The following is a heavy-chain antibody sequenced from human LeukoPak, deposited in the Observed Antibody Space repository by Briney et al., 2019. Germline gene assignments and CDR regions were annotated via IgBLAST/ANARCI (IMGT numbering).Heavy chain of an antibody. CDR1: GGSFSGYY. J-gene: IGHJ5*02. V-gene: IGHV4-34*01. CDR2: INHSGST. D-gene: IGHD2-2*01. CDR3: ARVQFSTTLRGFYP. Sequence: SETLSLTCAVYGGSFSGYYWSWIRQPPGQGLEWIGEINHSGSTNYNPSLKSRVTISVDTSKNQFSLKLSSVTAADTAVYYCARVQFSTTLRGFYPWGQGTLVTVSS.